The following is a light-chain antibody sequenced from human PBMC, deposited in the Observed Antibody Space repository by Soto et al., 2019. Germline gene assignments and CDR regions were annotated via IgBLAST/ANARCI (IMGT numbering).Light chain of an antibody. CDR2: TVS. J-gene: IGKJ2*01. Sequence: AVMTQFPVSLSVTLGQPASISCSSSQSLAHGDGNTYLNWFHQRPGQSPRRLIHTVSNRDSRVPDRFSGSGSGTDFTLKISRVAAEDVGMYYCMQGTHWPLTFGQGTKLEVK. V-gene: IGKV2-30*02. CDR1: QSLAHGDGNTY. CDR3: MQGTHWPLT.